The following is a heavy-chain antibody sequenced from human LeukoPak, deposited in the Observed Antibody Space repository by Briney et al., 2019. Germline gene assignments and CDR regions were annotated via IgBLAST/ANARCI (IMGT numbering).Heavy chain of an antibody. D-gene: IGHD5-24*01. CDR3: ARLEMPTKPPDY. J-gene: IGHJ4*02. Sequence: SETLTLTCTVSGGSISSYYWSWIRQSPGEGLEWIGYISYSGSTNYNPSLKSRITISVDTSKNQFSLKLSSVTTADTAVYYCARLEMPTKPPDYWGQGTLVTVSS. CDR2: ISYSGST. V-gene: IGHV4-59*01. CDR1: GGSISSYY.